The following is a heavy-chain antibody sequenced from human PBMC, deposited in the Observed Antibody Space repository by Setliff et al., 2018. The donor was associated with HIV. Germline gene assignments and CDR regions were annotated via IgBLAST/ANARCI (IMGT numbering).Heavy chain of an antibody. CDR3: ARFMRGIIIRDYYYGMDV. V-gene: IGHV4-38-2*01. CDR1: GYSISNGYY. CDR2: IYHSGNA. J-gene: IGHJ6*04. D-gene: IGHD3-10*01. Sequence: SLTCAVSGYSISNGYYWGWIRQPPGKGLEWIGNIYHSGNAYFHPSLKSRVTISVDTSKNQFSLNLTSVTAADTAVYYCARFMRGIIIRDYYYGMDVWGKGTTVTVSS.